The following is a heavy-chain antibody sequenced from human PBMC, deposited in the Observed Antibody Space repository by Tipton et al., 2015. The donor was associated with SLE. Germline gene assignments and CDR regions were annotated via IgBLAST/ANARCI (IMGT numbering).Heavy chain of an antibody. Sequence: TLSLTCTVSGVSISSGGFYWSWIRQHPGKGLEWIGRVLSSGGTYYNPSLGSRVAMSVDTSKNQFSLKLTSVTAADTAVYYCARESEGFDSWGQGTLVTVSS. CDR1: GVSISSGGFY. V-gene: IGHV4-61*02. CDR2: VLSSGGT. CDR3: ARESEGFDS. J-gene: IGHJ4*02.